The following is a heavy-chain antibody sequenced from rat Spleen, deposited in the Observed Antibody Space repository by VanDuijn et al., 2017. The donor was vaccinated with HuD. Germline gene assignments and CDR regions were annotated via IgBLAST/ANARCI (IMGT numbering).Heavy chain of an antibody. J-gene: IGHJ2*01. CDR2: ISTGGGSS. CDR3: TTEGAALDY. CDR1: GFTFSTYY. Sequence: EVQLVESGGGLVEPGRSLKLSCAASGFTFSTYYMAWVRQAPTKGLEWVAYISTGGGSSYYRDSVKGRFTISRDNAKSTLYLQMDSLRSEDTATYYCTTEGAALDYWGQGVMVTVSS. V-gene: IGHV5-27*01. D-gene: IGHD3-1*01.